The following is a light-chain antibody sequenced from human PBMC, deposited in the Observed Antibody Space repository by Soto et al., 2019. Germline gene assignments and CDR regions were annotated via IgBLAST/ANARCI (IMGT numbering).Light chain of an antibody. V-gene: IGKV3-20*01. J-gene: IGKJ1*01. CDR1: RTVNSNY. CDR3: QQYGSSLRT. CDR2: GAS. Sequence: WERPPLSLTSSRTVNSNYLAWYQQKPGQAPRLLIHGASSRATGIPDRFSGSGSGTDFTLTISRLEPEDFAVYYCQQYGSSLRTFGHGTKVDIK.